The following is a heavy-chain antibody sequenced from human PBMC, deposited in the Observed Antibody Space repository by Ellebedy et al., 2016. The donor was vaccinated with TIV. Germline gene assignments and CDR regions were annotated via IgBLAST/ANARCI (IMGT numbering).Heavy chain of an antibody. D-gene: IGHD4-23*01. V-gene: IGHV1-46*01. CDR1: GYTFTSYY. CDR2: INPSGGST. CDR3: ARNDGGNSSPGSDAFDI. J-gene: IGHJ3*02. Sequence: AASVKVSCKASGYTFTSYYMHWVRQSPGQGLEWMGIINPSGGSTSYAQKFQGRVTMTRETSTSTVYMELSSLRSEDTAVYYCARNDGGNSSPGSDAFDIWGQGTMVTVSS.